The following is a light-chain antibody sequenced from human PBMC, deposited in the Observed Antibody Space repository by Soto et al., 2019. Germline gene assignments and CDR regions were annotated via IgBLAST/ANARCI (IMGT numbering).Light chain of an antibody. J-gene: IGKJ1*01. CDR2: DSS. CDR3: LQDYIYPWT. V-gene: IGKV1-6*01. CDR1: QGIGKD. Sequence: AIPMTQSPSSLSASVGDRVTITCRASQGIGKDLGWYRQKPWKAPELLIYDSSTLQRGVPPRFSGSGSGTDFTLTISSLQPEDFATYYCLQDYIYPWTFGQGTKVEIK.